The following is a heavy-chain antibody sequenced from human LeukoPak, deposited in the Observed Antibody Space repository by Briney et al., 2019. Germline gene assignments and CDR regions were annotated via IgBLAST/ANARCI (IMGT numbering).Heavy chain of an antibody. D-gene: IGHD1-7*01. V-gene: IGHV1-2*02. CDR3: ARVEGSAATRGD. Sequence: ASVKVSCKASGYAFIDYYMHWVRQAPGQGLEWMGLIKHNSGGTIYAQMFQGRVTMTRDTSISTAYMELSRLTSDDTAVYYCARVEGSAATRGDWGQGTLVTVSS. CDR1: GYAFIDYY. CDR2: IKHNSGGT. J-gene: IGHJ4*02.